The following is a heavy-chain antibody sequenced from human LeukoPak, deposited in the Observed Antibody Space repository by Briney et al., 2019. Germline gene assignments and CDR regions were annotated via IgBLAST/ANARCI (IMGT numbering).Heavy chain of an antibody. CDR1: GGTFSSYA. Sequence: SVKVSCKASGGTFSSYAISWVRQAPGQGLEWMGGIIPIFGTANYAQKFQGRVTITADESTSTAYMELSSLRSEDTAVYYCAREGYYDSSGYNHNWFDPWGQGTLVTVSS. CDR2: IIPIFGTA. CDR3: AREGYYDSSGYNHNWFDP. V-gene: IGHV1-69*13. D-gene: IGHD3-22*01. J-gene: IGHJ5*02.